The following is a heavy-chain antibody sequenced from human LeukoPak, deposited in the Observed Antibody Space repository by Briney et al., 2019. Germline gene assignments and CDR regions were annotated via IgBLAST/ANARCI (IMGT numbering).Heavy chain of an antibody. Sequence: PGGSLRLSCAASGFTFSSYAMSWVRQAPGKGLEWVSAISGTGGSTYYADSVKGRFTISRDNSKNTLYLQMNSLRAEDTAVYYCAKGGVPVLDARDMWGQGTMVTVSS. CDR2: ISGTGGST. CDR3: AKGGVPVLDARDM. D-gene: IGHD5-12*01. V-gene: IGHV3-23*01. J-gene: IGHJ3*02. CDR1: GFTFSSYA.